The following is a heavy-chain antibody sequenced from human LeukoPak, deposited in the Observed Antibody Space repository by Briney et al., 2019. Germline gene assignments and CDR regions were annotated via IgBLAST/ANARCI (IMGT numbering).Heavy chain of an antibody. J-gene: IGHJ4*02. CDR2: IKQDGSEK. CDR1: GFTFSSYW. V-gene: IGHV3-7*01. D-gene: IGHD2-2*01. Sequence: GGSLRLSCAPSGFTFSSYWMSWVSQAPGKGLEWVANIKQDGSEKYYVDSVKGRFTISRDNAKNSLYLQMNSLRAEDTAVYYCARTPYQPLLDYWGQGTLVTVSS. CDR3: ARTPYQPLLDY.